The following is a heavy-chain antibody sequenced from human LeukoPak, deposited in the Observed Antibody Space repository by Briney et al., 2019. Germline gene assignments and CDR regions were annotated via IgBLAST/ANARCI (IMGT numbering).Heavy chain of an antibody. CDR2: IDAGATST. Sequence: PGGSLRLSCAASGFPDNKYTMHWVRQAPGKGLEWVSYIDAGATSTNYADSVWGRFTLSRDNAQNSVHLQMNSLRDEDTAVYYCVRGRLLRSTKYFDYWGQGALVTVSS. V-gene: IGHV3-48*02. J-gene: IGHJ4*02. CDR1: GFPDNKYT. D-gene: IGHD2-21*02. CDR3: VRGRLLRSTKYFDY.